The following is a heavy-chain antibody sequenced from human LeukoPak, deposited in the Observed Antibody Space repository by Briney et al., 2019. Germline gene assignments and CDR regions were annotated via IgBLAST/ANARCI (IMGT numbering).Heavy chain of an antibody. CDR3: ARRNIVGLQYWYFDL. D-gene: IGHD1-26*01. CDR2: TYYSGST. J-gene: IGHJ2*01. Sequence: PSETLSLTCSVSGGLINNYYWGWIRQPPGKGLEWIGYTYYSGSTNYNPSLKSRVTISIDTSKKWFSLKLSSVTAADTAVYYCARRNIVGLQYWYFDLWGRGTLVTVSS. CDR1: GGLINNYY. V-gene: IGHV4-59*08.